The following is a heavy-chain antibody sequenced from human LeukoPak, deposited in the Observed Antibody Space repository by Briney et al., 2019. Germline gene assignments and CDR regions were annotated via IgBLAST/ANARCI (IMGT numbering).Heavy chain of an antibody. CDR2: IYPGDSDT. Sequence: GESLKISCRGSGYSFTSYLIGWVRKMPGKGLEWMGIIYPGDSDTRYSPSFQGQVTISADKSISTAYLQWSSLKDSDTAMYYCARSHRSSGWLEWYFDLWGRGTLVTVSS. D-gene: IGHD6-19*01. CDR3: ARSHRSSGWLEWYFDL. V-gene: IGHV5-51*01. CDR1: GYSFTSYL. J-gene: IGHJ2*01.